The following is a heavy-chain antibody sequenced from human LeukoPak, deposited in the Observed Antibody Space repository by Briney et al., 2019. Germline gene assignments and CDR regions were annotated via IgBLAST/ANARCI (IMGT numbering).Heavy chain of an antibody. CDR3: ARDSLPIYYDSSGYYLGLIDY. CDR1: GGSFSGYY. D-gene: IGHD3-22*01. V-gene: IGHV4-34*01. J-gene: IGHJ4*02. Sequence: PSETLSLTCAVYGGSFSGYYWSWIRQPPGKGLEWIGEINHSGSTNYNPSLKSRVTISVDTSKNQFSLKLSSVTAADTAVYYCARDSLPIYYDSSGYYLGLIDYWGQGTLVTVSS. CDR2: INHSGST.